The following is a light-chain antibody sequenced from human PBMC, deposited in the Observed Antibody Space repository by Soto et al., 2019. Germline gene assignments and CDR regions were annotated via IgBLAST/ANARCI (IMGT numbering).Light chain of an antibody. V-gene: IGKV1-17*01. CDR3: LQHNSYPWT. Sequence: DLQMTQSPSSLSASVGDRVTITCRASQGIRNELGWYQQKPGKAPKRLIYAASSLQSGVPSRFSGRGSGTEFTLTITSLQPEDFATYYCLQHNSYPWTFGQGTKVEIK. CDR2: AAS. J-gene: IGKJ1*01. CDR1: QGIRNE.